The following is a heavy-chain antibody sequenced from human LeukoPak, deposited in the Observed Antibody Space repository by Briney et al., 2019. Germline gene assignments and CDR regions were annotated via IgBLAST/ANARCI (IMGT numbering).Heavy chain of an antibody. CDR3: ARQSYYYDSSGYYYDAFDI. V-gene: IGHV4-39*01. Sequence: PSETLSLTCTVSGGSISSSSYYWGWIRQPPGKGLEWIGSIYYSGSTYYNPSLKSRVTISVDTSKNQFSLKLSPVTAADTAVYYCARQSYYYDSSGYYYDAFDIWGQGTMVTVSS. CDR2: IYYSGST. D-gene: IGHD3-22*01. CDR1: GGSISSSSYY. J-gene: IGHJ3*02.